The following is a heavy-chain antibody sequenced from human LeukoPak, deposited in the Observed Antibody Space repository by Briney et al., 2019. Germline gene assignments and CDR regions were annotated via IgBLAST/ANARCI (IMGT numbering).Heavy chain of an antibody. CDR1: GGSISSGDYY. CDR3: ARYCSGGSCYFNRHSLEVYYFDY. D-gene: IGHD2-15*01. CDR2: IYYSGST. J-gene: IGHJ4*02. V-gene: IGHV4-30-4*01. Sequence: SETLSLTCTVSGGSISSGDYYWSWIRQPPGKGLEWIGYIYYSGSTYYNPSLKGRVTISVDTSKNQFSLKLSSVTAADTAVYYCARYCSGGSCYFNRHSLEVYYFDYWGQGTLVTVSS.